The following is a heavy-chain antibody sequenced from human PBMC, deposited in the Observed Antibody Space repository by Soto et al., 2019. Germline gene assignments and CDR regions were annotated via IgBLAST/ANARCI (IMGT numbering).Heavy chain of an antibody. Sequence: SETLSLTCAVYGGSFSGYYWSWMRQPPGKGLEWIGEINHSGSTNYNPSLKSRVTISVDTSKNQFSLKLSSVTAADTAVYYCARGRFGAYGGNTRSSWYFDLWGRGTLVTVSS. J-gene: IGHJ2*01. CDR2: INHSGST. V-gene: IGHV4-34*01. CDR3: ARGRFGAYGGNTRSSWYFDL. CDR1: GGSFSGYY. D-gene: IGHD2-15*01.